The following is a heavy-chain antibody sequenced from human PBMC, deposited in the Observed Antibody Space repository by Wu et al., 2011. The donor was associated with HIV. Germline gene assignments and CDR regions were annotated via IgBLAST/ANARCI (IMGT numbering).Heavy chain of an antibody. J-gene: IGHJ4*02. CDR2: ISAYNDNT. CDR3: ARXSPTMVRGVSIRSFDY. Sequence: QAQLVQSGAEVKKSGASVKVSCKASGYTFSNYGISWVRQAPGQGLEWMGWISAYNDNTNYARKFQGRVTMTTDTSTNTAYMDLRSLRSDDTAVYFCARXSPTMVRGVSIRSFDYWGQGTLVTVSS. D-gene: IGHD3-10*01. V-gene: IGHV1-18*01. CDR1: GYTFSNYG.